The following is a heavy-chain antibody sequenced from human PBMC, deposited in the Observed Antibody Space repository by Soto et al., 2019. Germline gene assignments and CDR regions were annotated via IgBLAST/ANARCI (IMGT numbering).Heavy chain of an antibody. CDR1: GGTFSSYT. V-gene: IGHV1-69*04. CDR2: IIPILGIA. J-gene: IGHJ4*02. CDR3: ARDPTSYYFDY. Sequence: SVKVSCKASGGTFSSYTISWVRQAPGQGLEWMGRIIPILGIANYAQKFQGRVTITADKSTSTAYMELSSLRSEDTAVYYCARDPTSYYFDYWGQGTLVTVSS.